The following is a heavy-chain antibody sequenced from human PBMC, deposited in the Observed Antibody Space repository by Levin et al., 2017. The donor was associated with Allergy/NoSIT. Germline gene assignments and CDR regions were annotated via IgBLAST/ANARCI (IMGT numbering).Heavy chain of an antibody. D-gene: IGHD4-17*01. V-gene: IGHV3-9*01. Sequence: GGSLRLSCAASGFTFDNYAIHWVRQAPGKGLEWVSGISWNSGSIGYGDSVKGRFTISRDNAKNSLYLQMNSLRSEDTALYYCAKDIGTVTTPGSAFDSWGQGTMVTVSS. CDR2: ISWNSGSI. J-gene: IGHJ3*02. CDR1: GFTFDNYA. CDR3: AKDIGTVTTPGSAFDS.